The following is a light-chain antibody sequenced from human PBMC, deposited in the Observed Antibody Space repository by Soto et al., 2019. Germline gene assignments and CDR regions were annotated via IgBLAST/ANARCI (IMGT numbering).Light chain of an antibody. J-gene: IGLJ1*01. CDR3: SSYPADRSYV. CDR1: RRAIGGYNY. CDR2: DAS. Sequence: QSALTQPASVTGSPGQSITTSCTGTRRAIGGYNYVSWHQQHPGKAPKLMIYDASEGPTGGSIPISGSTSGNPASPTISGLPNEDEADYYCSSYPADRSYVFGSGTKVTVL. V-gene: IGLV2-14*03.